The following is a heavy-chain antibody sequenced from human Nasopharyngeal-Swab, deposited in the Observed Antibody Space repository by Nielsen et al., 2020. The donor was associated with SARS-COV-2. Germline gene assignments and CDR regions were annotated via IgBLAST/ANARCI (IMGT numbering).Heavy chain of an antibody. V-gene: IGHV1-3*01. CDR3: ATPMTTVTSFDY. CDR1: GYTFTSYA. D-gene: IGHD4-17*01. CDR2: INAGNGNT. J-gene: IGHJ4*02. Sequence: ASVKVSCKASGYTFTSYAMHWVRQAPGQRLEWMGWINAGNGNTKYSQKFQGRVTITRDTSASTAYMELSSLRPEDTAVYYCATPMTTVTSFDYWGQGTLVTVSS.